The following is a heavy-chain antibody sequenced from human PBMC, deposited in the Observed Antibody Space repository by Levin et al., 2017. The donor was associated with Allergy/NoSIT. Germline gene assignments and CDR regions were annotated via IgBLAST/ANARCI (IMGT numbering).Heavy chain of an antibody. CDR3: ARAARYYYGSGSFLYYFDY. CDR1: GGSFSGYY. CDR2: INHSGST. V-gene: IGHV4-34*01. Sequence: ESLKISCAVYGGSFSGYYWSWIRQPPGKGLEWIGEINHSGSTNYNPSLKSRVTISVDTSKNQFSLKLSSVTAADTAVYYCARAARYYYGSGSFLYYFDYWGQGTLVTVSS. D-gene: IGHD3-10*01. J-gene: IGHJ4*02.